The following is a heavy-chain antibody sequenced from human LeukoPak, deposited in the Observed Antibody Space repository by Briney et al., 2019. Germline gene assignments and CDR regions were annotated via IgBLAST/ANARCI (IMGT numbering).Heavy chain of an antibody. D-gene: IGHD3-22*01. Sequence: GGSLRLSCAASGFTVSSNYMSWVRQAPGKGLEWVSIIYSGGSTFYADSVKGRFTISRDNAKNSLYLQMNSLRAEDTAVYYCARDPLAGDSSGPQYYLDYWGQGTLVTVSS. J-gene: IGHJ4*02. CDR2: IYSGGST. CDR1: GFTVSSNY. CDR3: ARDPLAGDSSGPQYYLDY. V-gene: IGHV3-53*01.